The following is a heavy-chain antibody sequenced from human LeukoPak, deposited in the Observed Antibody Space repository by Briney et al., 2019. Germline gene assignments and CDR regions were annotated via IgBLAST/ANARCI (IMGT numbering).Heavy chain of an antibody. V-gene: IGHV3-33*06. CDR1: GFTFSSYG. CDR2: IWYDGSNK. CDR3: AKDLYGGDSYFDY. D-gene: IGHD4-23*01. Sequence: PGRSLRLSCAASGFTFSSYGMHWVRQAPGKGLEWVAVIWYDGSNKYYVDSVKGRFTISRDNSKNTLYLQMNSLKREDTAVYYCAKDLYGGDSYFDYWGQGALVTVSS. J-gene: IGHJ4*02.